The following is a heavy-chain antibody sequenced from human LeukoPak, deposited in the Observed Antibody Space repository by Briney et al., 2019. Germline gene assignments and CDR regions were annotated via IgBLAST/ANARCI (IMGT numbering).Heavy chain of an antibody. D-gene: IGHD5-18*01. V-gene: IGHV3-7*01. J-gene: IGHJ4*02. Sequence: GGSLRLSCEASGFTFSSYWMTWVRQAPGKGLEWLANIKYDGSNKFYAASVKGRFTISRDNARNSLYLQMNSLRVEETALYYCGTSLDAAINTGGQGVLVTVSS. CDR2: IKYDGSNK. CDR1: GFTFSSYW. CDR3: GTSLDAAINT.